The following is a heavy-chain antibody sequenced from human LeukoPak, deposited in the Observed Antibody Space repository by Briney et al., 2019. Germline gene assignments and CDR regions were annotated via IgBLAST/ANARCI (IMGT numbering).Heavy chain of an antibody. CDR2: IYYSGST. Sequence: ASETLSLTCTVSGGSFSSYYWSWIRQPPGKGLEWIAYIYYSGSTNYNPSLRSRVTISVDSSKNHFSLKLSSVTAADTALYYCARGNYYDSTTYYRAFDIWGQGTMVTVSS. J-gene: IGHJ3*02. CDR3: ARGNYYDSTTYYRAFDI. D-gene: IGHD3-22*01. V-gene: IGHV4-59*01. CDR1: GGSFSSYY.